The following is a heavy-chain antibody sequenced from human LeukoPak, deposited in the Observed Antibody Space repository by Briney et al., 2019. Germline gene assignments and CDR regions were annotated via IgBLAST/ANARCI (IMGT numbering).Heavy chain of an antibody. D-gene: IGHD2-15*01. CDR2: INLNSGGT. CDR1: GYTFTDYY. V-gene: IGHV1-2*02. Sequence: ASVTVSFKASGYTFTDYYMHWVRQAPGQGLEWMGWINLNSGGTNFAQRFQGRVTMTRDTSISTAYMDLSRLISDDTAVYYCARDAGYCTGGSCWYFDHWGQGTLVTVSS. J-gene: IGHJ4*02. CDR3: ARDAGYCTGGSCWYFDH.